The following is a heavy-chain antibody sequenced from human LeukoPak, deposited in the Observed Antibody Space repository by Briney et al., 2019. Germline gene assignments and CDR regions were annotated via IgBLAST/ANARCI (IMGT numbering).Heavy chain of an antibody. V-gene: IGHV3-7*01. CDR3: ARTAIPKNFAY. CDR2: IKQDGNEK. Sequence: GGSLKLSCAASGFTFSSYWMSWVRQAPGKGLEWVANIKQDGNEKYYVDSVKGRFTISRDNAKNSLYLQMNSLRAEDTAVYYCARTAIPKNFAYWGQGTLVTVSS. CDR1: GFTFSSYW. J-gene: IGHJ4*02.